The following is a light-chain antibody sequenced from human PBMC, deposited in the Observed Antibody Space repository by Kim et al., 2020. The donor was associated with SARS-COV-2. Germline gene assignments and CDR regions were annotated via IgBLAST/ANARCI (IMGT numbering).Light chain of an antibody. CDR1: KLGDKY. Sequence: SYELTQPPSVSVSPGQTASITCAGDKLGDKYVGWYQQKPGQSPVLVIYQDSKRPSGIPVRFSGSNSGNTATLTISATQPMDEADYYCQAWDVSTGVFGGGTQLTVL. CDR2: QDS. CDR3: QAWDVSTGV. J-gene: IGLJ2*01. V-gene: IGLV3-1*01.